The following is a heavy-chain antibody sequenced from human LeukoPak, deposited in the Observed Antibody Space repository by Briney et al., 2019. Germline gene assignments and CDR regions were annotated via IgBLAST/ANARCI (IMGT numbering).Heavy chain of an antibody. CDR2: INHSGST. CDR3: ARGRRPRFMITFGGVIAYFDY. D-gene: IGHD3-16*02. Sequence: SETLSLTCAVYGGSLSGYYWTWLRQPPGKGLEWFGEINHSGSTNYNPSLKSRVTISVDTSKNQFSLKLSSVTAADTAVYYCARGRRPRFMITFGGVIAYFDYWGQGTLVTVSS. J-gene: IGHJ4*02. CDR1: GGSLSGYY. V-gene: IGHV4-34*01.